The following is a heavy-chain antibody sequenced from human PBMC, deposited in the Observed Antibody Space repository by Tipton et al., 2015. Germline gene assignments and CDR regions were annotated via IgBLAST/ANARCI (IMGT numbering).Heavy chain of an antibody. CDR2: IQYSGST. Sequence: TLSLTCSVSSDSISKYYWSWIRQPPGKELEWIGYIQYSGSTNYNPSLKSRVTISVDTSKTQFSLKVSSVTASDTAVYYCARARGRHGGLFDSWGQGILVTVSS. J-gene: IGHJ4*02. D-gene: IGHD4-23*01. CDR1: SDSISKYY. CDR3: ARARGRHGGLFDS. V-gene: IGHV4-59*01.